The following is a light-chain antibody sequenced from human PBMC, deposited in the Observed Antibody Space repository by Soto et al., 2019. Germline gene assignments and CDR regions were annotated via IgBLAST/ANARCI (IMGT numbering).Light chain of an antibody. CDR2: GAS. Sequence: EIVLTQSPGTLSLSPGEGATLSCRASQSINSFLAWYQQRRGQAPRLLIYGASTRATGIPARFSGSGSGTEFTLTISSLQSEDFAVYYCQQYNNWTFGQGTKVDIK. CDR1: QSINSF. CDR3: QQYNNWT. V-gene: IGKV3-15*01. J-gene: IGKJ1*01.